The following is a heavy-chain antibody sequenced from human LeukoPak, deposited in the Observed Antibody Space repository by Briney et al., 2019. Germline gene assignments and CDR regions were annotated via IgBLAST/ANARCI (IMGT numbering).Heavy chain of an antibody. CDR2: IYETGST. V-gene: IGHV4-34*01. CDR3: ARQDRGDDPYFDH. CDR1: GGSFSGYY. J-gene: IGHJ4*02. D-gene: IGHD5-12*01. Sequence: PSETLSLTCAVYGGSFSGYYWSWIRQPPGKGLEWIGSIYETGSTNYNPSLKSRVTISVDTSKNHFFLELSSVTAADTAVYYCARQDRGDDPYFDHWGQGTLVTVSS.